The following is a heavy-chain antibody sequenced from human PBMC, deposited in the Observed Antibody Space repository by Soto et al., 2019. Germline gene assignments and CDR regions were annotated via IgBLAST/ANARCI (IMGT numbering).Heavy chain of an antibody. CDR1: GYSFTSYW. V-gene: IGHV5-51*01. CDR2: IYPGDSDT. D-gene: IGHD3-10*01. J-gene: IGHJ3*02. CDR3: ARRKAKVRDAFDI. Sequence: PGESLKISXKGSGYSFTSYWIGWVRQMPGKGLEWMGIIYPGDSDTRYSPSFQGQVTISADKSISTAYLQWSSLKASDTAMYYCARRKAKVRDAFDIWGQGTMVTVSS.